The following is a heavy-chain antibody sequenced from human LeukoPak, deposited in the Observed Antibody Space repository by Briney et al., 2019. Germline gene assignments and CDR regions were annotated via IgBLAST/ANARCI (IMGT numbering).Heavy chain of an antibody. V-gene: IGHV4-34*01. CDR2: INHSGST. CDR1: GGSFSGYY. D-gene: IGHD6-13*01. Sequence: SETLSLTCAVYGGSFSGYYWSWIRQLPGKGLEWIGEINHSGSTNYNPSLKSRVTISVDTSKNQFSLKLSSVTAADTAVYYCAIGSSIAAAGSYYFDYWGQGTLVTVSS. J-gene: IGHJ4*02. CDR3: AIGSSIAAAGSYYFDY.